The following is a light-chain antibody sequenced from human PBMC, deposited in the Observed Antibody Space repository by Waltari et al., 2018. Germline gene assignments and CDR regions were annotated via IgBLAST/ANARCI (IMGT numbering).Light chain of an antibody. CDR1: QSVYSY. CDR3: QQRRSWPLT. J-gene: IGKJ4*01. V-gene: IGKV3-11*01. CDR2: DVF. Sequence: EIVLTQSPATLSLSSGDRATLSCRASQSVYSYLGWYQQKPGQAPRLLIYDVFNRATGIPARFSGSGSGTDFTLTISSLEPEDFAVYYCQQRRSWPLTFGGGTKVEIK.